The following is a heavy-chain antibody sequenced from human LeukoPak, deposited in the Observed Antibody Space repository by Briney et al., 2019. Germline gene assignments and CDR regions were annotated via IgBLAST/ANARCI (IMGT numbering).Heavy chain of an antibody. Sequence: GRSLRLSCAASGFSFSSYGMHWVRQAPGKGLEWVAVISNDGSITKYGDSVKGRFTISRDNSKNTLFVQMNSLRTDDAAVYYCAKSKSPYPMDYIFDFWGQGTLVTVSS. CDR2: ISNDGSIT. J-gene: IGHJ4*02. CDR3: AKSKSPYPMDYIFDF. V-gene: IGHV3-30*18. CDR1: GFSFSSYG. D-gene: IGHD4-11*01.